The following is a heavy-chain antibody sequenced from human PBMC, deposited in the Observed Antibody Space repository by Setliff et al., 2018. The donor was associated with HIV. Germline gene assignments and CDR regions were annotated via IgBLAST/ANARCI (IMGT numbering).Heavy chain of an antibody. J-gene: IGHJ4*02. CDR3: ARDPRASGSYSYFDY. CDR1: GLIVNTNY. CDR2: IYRSGDT. Sequence: PGGSLRLSCAASGLIVNTNYMSWARQAPGKGLEWVSVIYRSGDTYYADSVKGRFTIFRDSSKNTLDLQMNSLRAEDTAVYYCARDPRASGSYSYFDYWGLGTLVTVSS. V-gene: IGHV3-66*01. D-gene: IGHD1-26*01.